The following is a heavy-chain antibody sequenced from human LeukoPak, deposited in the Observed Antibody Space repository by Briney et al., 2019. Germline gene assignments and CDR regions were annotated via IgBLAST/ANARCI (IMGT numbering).Heavy chain of an antibody. Sequence: GEPLNISCKASGYSFTNYWSGWVRKLRGRGLEWMGIIYPGDSDTRYSPAFQGQVTISADKSISTAYLQWSCLKASDTAMYYCAGARYWGQGTLVTASS. CDR1: GYSFTNYW. J-gene: IGHJ4*02. CDR3: AGARY. CDR2: IYPGDSDT. V-gene: IGHV5-51*01.